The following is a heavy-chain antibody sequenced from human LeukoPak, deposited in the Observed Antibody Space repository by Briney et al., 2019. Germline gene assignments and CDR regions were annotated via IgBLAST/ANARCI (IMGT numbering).Heavy chain of an antibody. CDR3: ARYLGWQKTRGFNWFDP. D-gene: IGHD6-19*01. J-gene: IGHJ5*02. CDR1: GGSFSGYY. V-gene: IGHV4-34*01. Sequence: PSETLSLTCAVYGGSFSGYYWSWIRQPPGKGLEWIGEINHSGSTNYNPSLKSRVTISVDTSKNQFSLKLSSVTAADTAVYYCARYLGWQKTRGFNWFDPWGQGTLVTVSS. CDR2: INHSGST.